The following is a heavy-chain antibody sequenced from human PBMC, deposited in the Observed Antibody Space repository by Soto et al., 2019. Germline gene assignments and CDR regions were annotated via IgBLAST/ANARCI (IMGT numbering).Heavy chain of an antibody. CDR1: GYTFTNYY. V-gene: IGHV1-46*01. D-gene: IGHD2-15*01. Sequence: QVQLVQSGAEVKKPGASVKVSCKASGYTFTNYYMHWVRQAPGQGLEWVGVINPTTGNTAFAQILQGRVTMTRDTSTSTVSMELGSLRSEDTAVYYCGRGAPLSAGGSCIDSWGQGTLVTVSS. CDR3: GRGAPLSAGGSCIDS. CDR2: INPTTGNT. J-gene: IGHJ5*01.